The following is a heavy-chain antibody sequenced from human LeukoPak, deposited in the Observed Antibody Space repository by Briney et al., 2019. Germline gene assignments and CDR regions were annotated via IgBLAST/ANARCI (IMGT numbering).Heavy chain of an antibody. CDR2: IYHSGST. J-gene: IGHJ4*02. CDR1: GGSISSGGYS. V-gene: IGHV4-30-2*01. D-gene: IGHD6-19*01. CDR3: AREGTYWQWLVQDY. Sequence: SQTLSLTCAVPGGSISSGGYSWSWIRQPPGKGLEWIGYIYHSGSTYYNPSLKSRVTISVDRSKNQFSLKLSSVTAADTAVYYCAREGTYWQWLVQDYWGQGTLVTVSS.